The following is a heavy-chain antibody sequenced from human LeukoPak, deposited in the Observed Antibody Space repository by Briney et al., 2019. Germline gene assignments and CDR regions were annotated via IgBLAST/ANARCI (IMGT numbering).Heavy chain of an antibody. CDR1: GGSISSSNW. Sequence: PSETLSLTCAVSGGSISSSNWWSWVRQPPGKGLEWIGEIYHSGSTNYNPSFKSRVTISVDKSKNQFSLKLSSVTTADTAVYYCARDLRYCSSASCYQYFDYWGQGTLVTVSS. J-gene: IGHJ4*02. CDR3: ARDLRYCSSASCYQYFDY. D-gene: IGHD2-2*01. V-gene: IGHV4-4*02. CDR2: IYHSGST.